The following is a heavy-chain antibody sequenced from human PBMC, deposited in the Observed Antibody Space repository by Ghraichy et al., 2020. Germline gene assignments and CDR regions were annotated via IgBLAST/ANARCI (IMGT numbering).Heavy chain of an antibody. CDR1: GGSISSYY. CDR2: IYTSGST. J-gene: IGHJ5*02. CDR3: ARRPPVRIGGFDP. D-gene: IGHD2-15*01. V-gene: IGHV4-4*09. Sequence: SETLSLTCTVSGGSISSYYWSWIRQPPGKGLEWIGYIYTSGSTNYNPSLKSRVTISVDTSKNQFSLKLSSVTAADTAVYYCARRPPVRIGGFDPWGQGTLVTISS.